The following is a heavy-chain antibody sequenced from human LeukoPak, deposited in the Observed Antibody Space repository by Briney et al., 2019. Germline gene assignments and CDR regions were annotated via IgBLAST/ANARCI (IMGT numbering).Heavy chain of an antibody. Sequence: GGSLRLSCAASGFTFSSYWMHWVRQAPGKGLVWVSRINSDGSSTSYADSVKGRFTISRDNAKNTLYLQMNSLRAEDMAVYYCARVFCDDDDSSGYVDYWGQGTLVTVSS. CDR1: GFTFSSYW. D-gene: IGHD3-22*01. CDR3: ARVFCDDDDSSGYVDY. J-gene: IGHJ4*02. CDR2: INSDGSST. V-gene: IGHV3-74*01.